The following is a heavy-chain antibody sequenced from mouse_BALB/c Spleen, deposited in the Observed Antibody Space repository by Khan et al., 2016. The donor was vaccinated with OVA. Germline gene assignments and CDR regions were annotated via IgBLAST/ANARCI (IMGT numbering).Heavy chain of an antibody. CDR3: GRPSYYDNHWFAY. D-gene: IGHD2-4*01. CDR2: ISGTGIYT. CDR1: GFAFTSYD. V-gene: IGHV5-9*02. J-gene: IGHJ3*01. Sequence: EVQLVESGPGLVKPGRSLTLSCALSGFAFTSYDMSWVRQTPEKRLEWVATISGTGIYTYYPDSVKGRFTISRDNARNTLYLQMSSLRSEDTALYYCGRPSYYDNHWFAYWGQGTLVTVSA.